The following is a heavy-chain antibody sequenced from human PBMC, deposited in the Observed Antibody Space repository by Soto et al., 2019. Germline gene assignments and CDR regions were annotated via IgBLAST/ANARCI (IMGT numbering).Heavy chain of an antibody. D-gene: IGHD6-13*01. CDR2: IIGSGGRT. CDR1: GFTCSSNA. V-gene: IGHV3-23*01. J-gene: IGHJ4*02. CDR3: AKDGRIAAAGTLPYDY. Sequence: EVQLLESGGGLVQPGGSLRLSCAASGFTCSSNAMTWVRQAPGKGLVWVSTIIGSGGRTYYADSVKGRFTISRDNAKNTLYMKMTSLRAEDTAVYYCAKDGRIAAAGTLPYDYWGQGTLVTVSS.